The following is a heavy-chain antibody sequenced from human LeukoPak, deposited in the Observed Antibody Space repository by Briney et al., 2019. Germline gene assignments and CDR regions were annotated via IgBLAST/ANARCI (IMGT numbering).Heavy chain of an antibody. CDR2: INPNSGGT. Sequence: GASVKVSCKASGYTFTGYYMHWVGQAPGQGLEWMGWINPNSGGTNYAQKFQGRVTMTRDTSISTAYMELSRLRSDDTAVYYCARDGSEDIVVVPANYYYYGMDVWGQGTTVTVSS. CDR3: ARDGSEDIVVVPANYYYYGMDV. D-gene: IGHD2-2*01. V-gene: IGHV1-2*02. CDR1: GYTFTGYY. J-gene: IGHJ6*02.